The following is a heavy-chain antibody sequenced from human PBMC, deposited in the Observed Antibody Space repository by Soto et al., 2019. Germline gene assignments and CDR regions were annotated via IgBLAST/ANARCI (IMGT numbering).Heavy chain of an antibody. Sequence: ASVKVPCKASGYTFTSYYMHWVRQAPGQGLKWMGIINPSGGSTSYAQKFQGRVTMTRDTSTSTVYMELSSLRSEDTAVYYCATGLIVAISAFDIWGQGTMVTVSS. CDR3: ATGLIVAISAFDI. V-gene: IGHV1-46*01. D-gene: IGHD5-12*01. J-gene: IGHJ3*02. CDR2: INPSGGST. CDR1: GYTFTSYY.